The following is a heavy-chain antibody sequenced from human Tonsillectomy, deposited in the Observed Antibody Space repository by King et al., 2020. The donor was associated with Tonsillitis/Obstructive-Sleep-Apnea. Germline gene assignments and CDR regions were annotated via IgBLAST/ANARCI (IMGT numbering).Heavy chain of an antibody. CDR1: GFTFSSYW. Sequence: QLVQSGGGLVQPGGSLRLSCAASGFTFSSYWMSWVRQAPGKGLEWVANIKQDGSEKYYVDSVKGRFTISRDNAKNSLYLQMNSLRAEDTAVYYCARDKGSSWDFYYGMDVWGQGTTVTVSS. CDR2: IKQDGSEK. D-gene: IGHD6-13*01. V-gene: IGHV3-7*03. J-gene: IGHJ6*02. CDR3: ARDKGSSWDFYYGMDV.